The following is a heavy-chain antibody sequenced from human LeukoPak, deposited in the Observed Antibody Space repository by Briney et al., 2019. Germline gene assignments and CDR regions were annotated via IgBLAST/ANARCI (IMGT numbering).Heavy chain of an antibody. D-gene: IGHD3-22*01. CDR1: GFTFSSAA. Sequence: GGSLRLSCAASGFTFSSAAMTWVRQVPGKGLEWVSTITGSDDRTYYADSVKGRFTISRDFSKNTLHLQMSSLRVEDTAIYYCAKGPQLNSGYHPDYWGQGTRVAVSS. CDR2: ITGSDDRT. V-gene: IGHV3-23*01. J-gene: IGHJ4*02. CDR3: AKGPQLNSGYHPDY.